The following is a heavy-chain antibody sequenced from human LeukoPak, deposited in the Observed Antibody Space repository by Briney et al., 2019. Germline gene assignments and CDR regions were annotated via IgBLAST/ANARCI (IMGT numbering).Heavy chain of an antibody. Sequence: GGSLRLSCAASGFTFSSYAMSWVRQAPGKGLEWVSAISGSGGSTYYADSVKGRFTISRDNSKNTLYLQMNSLRVEDTAVYYCARRLYYYYGMDVWGQGTTVTVSS. CDR3: ARRLYYYYGMDV. V-gene: IGHV3-23*01. CDR1: GFTFSSYA. J-gene: IGHJ6*02. CDR2: ISGSGGST. D-gene: IGHD3-16*01.